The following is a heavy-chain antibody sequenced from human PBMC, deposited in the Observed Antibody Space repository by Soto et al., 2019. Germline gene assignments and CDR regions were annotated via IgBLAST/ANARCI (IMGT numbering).Heavy chain of an antibody. CDR2: INPKSGGT. CDR1: GYSFTDYH. J-gene: IGHJ6*02. CDR3: ARGHSTDCSNGVCSFFYNHGMDV. D-gene: IGHD2-8*01. Sequence: ASVKVSCKASGYSFTDYHIHWVRQAPGQGLEWLGRINPKSGGTSTAQKFQGWVTMTRDRSISTVYMELTRLRSDDTAVYFCARGHSTDCSNGVCSFFYNHGMDVWGQGATVTVSS. V-gene: IGHV1-2*04.